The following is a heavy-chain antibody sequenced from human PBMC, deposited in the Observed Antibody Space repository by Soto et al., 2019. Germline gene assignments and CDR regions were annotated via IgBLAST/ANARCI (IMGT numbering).Heavy chain of an antibody. CDR3: TSRYCSSTSCPYDY. J-gene: IGHJ4*02. Sequence: GGSLRLSCASSGFTFSSYAMSWVRQAPGKGLEWVSAISGSGSSTYYADSVKGRFTISRDNAKNSLYLQMNSLRAEDTAVYYCTSRYCSSTSCPYDYWGLGTLVTVSS. CDR2: ISGSGSST. D-gene: IGHD2-2*01. CDR1: GFTFSSYA. V-gene: IGHV3-23*01.